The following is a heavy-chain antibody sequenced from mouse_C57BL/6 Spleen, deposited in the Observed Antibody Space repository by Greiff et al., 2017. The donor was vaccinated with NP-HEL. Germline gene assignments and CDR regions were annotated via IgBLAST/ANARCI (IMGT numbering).Heavy chain of an antibody. Sequence: EVQLKESGPGLVKPSQSLSLTCSVTGYSITSGYYWNWIRQFPGNKLEWMGYISYDGSNNYNPSLKNRISITRDTSKNQFFLKLNSVTTEDTATYYCARDLRIYDGYVYAMDYWGQGTSVTVSS. CDR1: GYSITSGYY. J-gene: IGHJ4*01. CDR2: ISYDGSN. V-gene: IGHV3-6*01. CDR3: ARDLRIYDGYVYAMDY. D-gene: IGHD2-3*01.